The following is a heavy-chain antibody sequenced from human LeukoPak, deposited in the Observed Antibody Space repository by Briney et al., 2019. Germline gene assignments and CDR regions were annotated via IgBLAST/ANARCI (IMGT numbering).Heavy chain of an antibody. CDR3: ARGYDILTGYLDY. CDR1: GGSISSHY. D-gene: IGHD3-9*01. Sequence: SETLSLTCTVSGGSISSHYWSWIRQPPGKGLEWIGYIYYSGSTNYNPSLKSRATISVDTPKNQFSLKLSSVTAADTAVYYCARGYDILTGYLDYWGQGTLVTVSS. V-gene: IGHV4-59*11. CDR2: IYYSGST. J-gene: IGHJ4*02.